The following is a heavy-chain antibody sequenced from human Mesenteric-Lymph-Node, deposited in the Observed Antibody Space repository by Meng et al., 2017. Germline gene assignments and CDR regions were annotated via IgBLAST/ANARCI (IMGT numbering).Heavy chain of an antibody. V-gene: IGHV3-21*01. CDR1: GLSLSMYS. CDR3: ARAGSTHVGTAAVVTAINLDF. D-gene: IGHD2-21*02. Sequence: GESLKISCAASGLSLSMYSMNWVRQAPGKGLEWVSSISGSGSSIYYADSVKGRFTISRDNAKDSVYLQMNSLRAEDTAVYYCARAGSTHVGTAAVVTAINLDFWGQGTLVTVSS. J-gene: IGHJ4*02. CDR2: ISGSGSSI.